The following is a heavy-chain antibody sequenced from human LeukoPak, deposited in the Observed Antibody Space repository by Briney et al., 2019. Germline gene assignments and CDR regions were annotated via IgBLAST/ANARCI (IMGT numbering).Heavy chain of an antibody. V-gene: IGHV6-1*01. Sequence: SQTLSLTCAISGDSVSTNSAAWSWLRQSPSRGLEWLGSTYYRSKWYNDYAVSVKSRITINPDTSKNQFSLQLNSVTPEDTAVYYCARDMLGSGSYFYFYNGMDVWGQGTTVTVSS. J-gene: IGHJ6*02. CDR3: ARDMLGSGSYFYFYNGMDV. D-gene: IGHD3-10*01. CDR1: GDSVSTNSAA. CDR2: TYYRSKWYN.